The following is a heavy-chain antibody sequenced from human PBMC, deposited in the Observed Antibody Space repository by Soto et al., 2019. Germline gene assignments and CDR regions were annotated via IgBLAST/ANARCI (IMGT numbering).Heavy chain of an antibody. J-gene: IGHJ5*02. CDR1: GFSLRTTGVG. CDR3: AHRRGADIFDP. D-gene: IGHD1-26*01. Sequence: KESGPTLVKPTQTLTLTCTFSGFSLRTTGVGVGWIRQPPGKALEWLGIIYWDDDKRYNPSLKSRLTITKDTSKNQVVLTMTNMDPVDTATYYCAHRRGADIFDPWGQGILVTVSS. V-gene: IGHV2-5*02. CDR2: IYWDDDK.